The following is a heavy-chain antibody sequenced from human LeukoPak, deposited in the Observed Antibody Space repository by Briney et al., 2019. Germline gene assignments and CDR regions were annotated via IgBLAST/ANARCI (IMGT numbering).Heavy chain of an antibody. Sequence: GGSLRLSCAASGFTFSTYAMHWVRQAPGKGLEWAAVISDDENNKYYADSVKGRFTISRDNYRNTLYLQMNSLRPEDTAVYYCAKDRVAMIEDAFDIWGQGTMVTVSS. V-gene: IGHV3-30*18. CDR3: AKDRVAMIEDAFDI. CDR2: ISDDENNK. CDR1: GFTFSTYA. J-gene: IGHJ3*02. D-gene: IGHD5-12*01.